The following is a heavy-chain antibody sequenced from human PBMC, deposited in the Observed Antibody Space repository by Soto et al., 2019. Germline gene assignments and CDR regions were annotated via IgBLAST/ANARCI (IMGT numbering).Heavy chain of an antibody. V-gene: IGHV3-30*18. J-gene: IGHJ4*02. CDR1: GFTFSSYG. CDR3: AKDRYGGNLEFDY. CDR2: ISYDGSNK. D-gene: IGHD2-21*02. Sequence: GGSLRLSCAASGFTFSSYGMHWVRQAPGKGLEWVAVISYDGSNKYYADSVKGRFTISRDNSKNTLYLQMNSLRAEDTAVYYCAKDRYGGNLEFDYWGQGTLVTV.